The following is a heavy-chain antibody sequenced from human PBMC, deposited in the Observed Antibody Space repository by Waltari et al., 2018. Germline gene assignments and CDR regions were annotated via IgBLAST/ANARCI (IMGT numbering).Heavy chain of an antibody. CDR2: ISWNSGSI. CDR3: AKPPSGGNEPWYFDL. CDR1: GFTFDDYA. J-gene: IGHJ2*01. V-gene: IGHV3-9*01. Sequence: EVQLVESGGGLVQPGRSLRLSCAASGFTFDDYAMHWVRPAPGKGLEWVSGISWNSGSIGNADSVKGRFTISRDNAKNSLYLQMNSLRAEDTALYYCAKPPSGGNEPWYFDLWGRGTLVTVSS. D-gene: IGHD2-15*01.